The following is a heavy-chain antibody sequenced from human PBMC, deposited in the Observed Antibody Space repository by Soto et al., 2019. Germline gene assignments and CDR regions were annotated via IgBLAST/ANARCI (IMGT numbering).Heavy chain of an antibody. CDR1: GYSFTSYW. J-gene: IGHJ6*02. V-gene: IGHV5-51*01. CDR2: IYPGDSDT. Sequence: PGESLKISCKGSGYSFTSYWIGWVRQIPGKGLGWMGIIYPGDSDTRYSPSFQGQVTISADKSISTAYLQWSSLKASDTAMYYCARHGSEGWLQLARDYYYGMDVWGQGTTVTVSS. D-gene: IGHD5-12*01. CDR3: ARHGSEGWLQLARDYYYGMDV.